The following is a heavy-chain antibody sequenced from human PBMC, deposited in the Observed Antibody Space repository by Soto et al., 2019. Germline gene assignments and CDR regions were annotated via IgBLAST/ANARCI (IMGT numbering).Heavy chain of an antibody. D-gene: IGHD1-26*01. Sequence: QVQLVQSGAEMKKPGASVKVSCKASGYTFTSYGVCWVRQALGQGLERMGWISAYNGHPNYAQKLQGRVTMTTDTSTSIAYMELRSLRADDTAVYYCARDRGSYALDYWGQGTLVTVSS. J-gene: IGHJ4*02. V-gene: IGHV1-18*01. CDR2: ISAYNGHP. CDR3: ARDRGSYALDY. CDR1: GYTFTSYG.